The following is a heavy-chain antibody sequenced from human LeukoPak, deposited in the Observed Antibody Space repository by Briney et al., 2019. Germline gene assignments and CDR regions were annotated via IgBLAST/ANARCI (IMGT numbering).Heavy chain of an antibody. CDR2: IYYSGST. CDR3: ARHESTGWYNYFQH. Sequence: SETLSLTCTVSGDSISGSSYYWGWIRQSPGKGLEWIGTIYYSGSTYYNPSLKSRVTISVDTSKNQFSLKLNSVTAADTAVYYSARHESTGWYNYFQHWGQGTLVTVSS. V-gene: IGHV4-39*01. D-gene: IGHD6-13*01. CDR1: GDSISGSSYY. J-gene: IGHJ1*01.